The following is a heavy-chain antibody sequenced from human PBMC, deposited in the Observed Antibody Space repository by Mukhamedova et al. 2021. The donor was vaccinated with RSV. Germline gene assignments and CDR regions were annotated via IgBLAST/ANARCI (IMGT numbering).Heavy chain of an antibody. V-gene: IGHV3-30*02. Sequence: GKGLEWVAFIRDDGSKGYYADSVKGRFTVSRDNSKNTVDLQMNSLSAEDTAVYYCAKGSHSSVAGTLHYWGQGTLVTVSS. D-gene: IGHD6-13*01. CDR3: AKGSHSSVAGTLHY. CDR2: IRDDGSKG. J-gene: IGHJ4*02.